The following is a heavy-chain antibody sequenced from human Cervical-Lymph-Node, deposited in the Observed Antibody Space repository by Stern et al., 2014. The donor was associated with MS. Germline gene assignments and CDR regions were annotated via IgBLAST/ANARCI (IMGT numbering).Heavy chain of an antibody. CDR3: ARGLLGSENAFDI. D-gene: IGHD2-15*01. CDR2: ISVKNGNT. V-gene: IGHV1-18*01. J-gene: IGHJ3*02. Sequence: VQLVQSGAEVKQPGASVKVSCKASGYTFTSYGISWVRQAPGQGLEWVGWISVKNGNTNEPQKLQGRVTMTTDTSTSTAYMELRSLRSDDTAVYYCARGLLGSENAFDIWGQGTMVTVSS. CDR1: GYTFTSYG.